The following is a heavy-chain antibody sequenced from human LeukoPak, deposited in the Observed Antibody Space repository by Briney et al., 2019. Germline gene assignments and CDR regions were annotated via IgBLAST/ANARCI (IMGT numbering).Heavy chain of an antibody. CDR2: ISAYYGNT. V-gene: IGHV1-18*01. Sequence: ASVKVSCKASGYNFITYGFSWVRQAPGQGLEWMGWISAYYGNTNYAQKLQGRVTMTTDTSTSTAYMELRSLRSDDTAVYYCARDLMDIVVVVAATPGAFDIWGQGTMVTVSS. D-gene: IGHD2-15*01. CDR1: GYNFITYG. CDR3: ARDLMDIVVVVAATPGAFDI. J-gene: IGHJ3*02.